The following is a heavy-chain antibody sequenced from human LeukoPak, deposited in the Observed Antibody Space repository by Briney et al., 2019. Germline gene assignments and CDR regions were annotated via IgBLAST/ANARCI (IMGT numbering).Heavy chain of an antibody. V-gene: IGHV4-30-4*01. CDR1: GGSISGGDSY. J-gene: IGHJ4*02. Sequence: SETLSLTCTVSGGSISGGDSYWSWIRQPPGKGLEWIGSIYYSGSTYHNPSLKSRVIISVDTSKNQFSLKLSSVTAADTAVYYCARAGQYYYDSTGYFPDYWGQGTLVTVSS. D-gene: IGHD3-22*01. CDR2: IYYSGST. CDR3: ARAGQYYYDSTGYFPDY.